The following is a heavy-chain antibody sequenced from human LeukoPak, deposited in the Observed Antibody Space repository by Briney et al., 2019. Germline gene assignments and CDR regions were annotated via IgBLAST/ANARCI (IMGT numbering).Heavy chain of an antibody. CDR3: ARITYYDFWMDV. Sequence: MPSETLSLTCTVSGGSISSGSYYWSWIRQPAGKGLEWIGCIYFTGSTNYNPSLKSRVTISVDTSKNQFSLKLSSVTAADTAVYYCARITYYDFWMDVWGKGTTVTVSS. D-gene: IGHD3-3*01. V-gene: IGHV4-61*02. CDR1: GGSISSGSYY. J-gene: IGHJ6*04. CDR2: IYFTGST.